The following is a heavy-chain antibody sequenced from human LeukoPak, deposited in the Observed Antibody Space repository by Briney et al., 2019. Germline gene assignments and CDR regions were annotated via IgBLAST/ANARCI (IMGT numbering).Heavy chain of an antibody. Sequence: PSETLSLTCTVSGGSISSYYWSWIRQPPGKGLEWIGYIYYSGSTNYNPSLKSRVTISVDTSKNQFSLKLSSVTAADTAVYYCAREKTHDILTGYSSDAFDIWGQGTMVTVSS. V-gene: IGHV4-59*01. CDR2: IYYSGST. CDR1: GGSISSYY. D-gene: IGHD3-9*01. J-gene: IGHJ3*02. CDR3: AREKTHDILTGYSSDAFDI.